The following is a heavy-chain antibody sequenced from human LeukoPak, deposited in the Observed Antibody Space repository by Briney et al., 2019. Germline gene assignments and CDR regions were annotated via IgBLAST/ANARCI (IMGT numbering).Heavy chain of an antibody. D-gene: IGHD6-13*01. CDR3: ARGQGAAAAAGACDY. CDR1: GFAFSSYA. Sequence: GGSLRLSCAASGFAFSSYAMSWVRQAPGKGLEWVSAISGSGGSTYYADSVKGRFTISRDNSKNTLYLQMNSLRAEDTAVYYCARGQGAAAAAGACDYWGQGTLVTVSS. J-gene: IGHJ4*02. CDR2: ISGSGGST. V-gene: IGHV3-23*01.